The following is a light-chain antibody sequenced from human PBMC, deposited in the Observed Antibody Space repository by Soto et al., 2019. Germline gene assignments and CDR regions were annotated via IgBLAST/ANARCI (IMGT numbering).Light chain of an antibody. J-gene: IGKJ5*01. V-gene: IGKV3D-20*02. CDR3: QQLSNWPIT. Sequence: EIVLTQSPGTLSLSPGERATLSCRASQSVSTSDFAWYQQKPGQAPRLLMYGASHRASGIPDRFSGSGSGTDFTLTISSLEPEDFAVYYCQQLSNWPITFGQGTRL. CDR1: QSVSTSD. CDR2: GAS.